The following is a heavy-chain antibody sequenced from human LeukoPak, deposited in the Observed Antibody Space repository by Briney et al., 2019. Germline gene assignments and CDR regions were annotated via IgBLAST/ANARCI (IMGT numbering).Heavy chain of an antibody. V-gene: IGHV3-53*01. D-gene: IGHD2-21*02. CDR1: GFTFISYA. CDR2: IYSGGST. Sequence: GGSLRLSCTASGFTFISYAMSWVRQAPGKGLEWVSVIYSGGSTYYADSVKGRFTISRDNSKNTLYLQMNSLRAEDTAVYYCARVVTGFDYWGQGTLVTVSS. J-gene: IGHJ4*02. CDR3: ARVVTGFDY.